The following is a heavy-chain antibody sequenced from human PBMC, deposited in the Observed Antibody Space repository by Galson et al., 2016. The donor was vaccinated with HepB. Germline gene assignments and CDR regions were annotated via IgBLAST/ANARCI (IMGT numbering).Heavy chain of an antibody. CDR3: ARQGDTIGQFDY. CDR2: IWYDGNNK. CDR1: GVTFSNYG. J-gene: IGHJ4*02. V-gene: IGHV3-33*01. D-gene: IGHD3-16*01. Sequence: SLRLSCAASGVTFSNYGMHWVRQAPGKGLEWVTFIWYDGNNKNYADSVEGRFTISRDKSKNTLYLQMNSLRVEDTAVYYCARQGDTIGQFDYWGQGTLVTVSS.